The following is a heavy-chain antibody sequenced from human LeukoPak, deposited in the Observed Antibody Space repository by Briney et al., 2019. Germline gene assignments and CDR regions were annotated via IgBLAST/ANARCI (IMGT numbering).Heavy chain of an antibody. V-gene: IGHV4-4*02. D-gene: IGHD3-10*01. CDR2: IYHSGST. J-gene: IGHJ2*01. CDR3: ARGGGSGSYSPYWYFDL. CDR1: GGSISSETW. Sequence: PSGTLSLTCAVSGGSISSETWWSWVRQPPGKGLEWIGEIYHSGSTNYNPSLKSRVTISVDKSKNQFSLKLSSVTAADTAVYYCARGGGSGSYSPYWYFDLWGRGTLVTVSS.